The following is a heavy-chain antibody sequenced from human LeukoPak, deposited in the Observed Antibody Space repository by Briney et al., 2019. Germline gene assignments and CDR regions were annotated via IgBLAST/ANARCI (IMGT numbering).Heavy chain of an antibody. CDR2: IKQDGSEK. J-gene: IGHJ3*02. D-gene: IGHD6-19*01. Sequence: GGSLRLSCAASGFTFSSYSMSWVRQAPGKGLEWVANIKQDGSEKYYVDSVKGRFTISRDNAKNSLYLQMNSLRAEDTAVYYCARIAVANAFDIWGQGTMVTVSS. CDR1: GFTFSSYS. CDR3: ARIAVANAFDI. V-gene: IGHV3-7*01.